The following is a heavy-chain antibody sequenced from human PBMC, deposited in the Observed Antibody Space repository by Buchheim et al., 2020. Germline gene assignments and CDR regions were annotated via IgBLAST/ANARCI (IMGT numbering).Heavy chain of an antibody. CDR3: ARTSSFDY. Sequence: QVQLVQSGAEVKKPGASVKVSCKASGFTLTGYYMHWVRQAPGQGLEWMGWINPDSGGTNYAQKFQGRVSMTRDTSINQAYMELSSLTSDDSAVYYCARTSSFDYWGQGTL. V-gene: IGHV1-2*02. CDR2: INPDSGGT. CDR1: GFTLTGYY. J-gene: IGHJ4*02.